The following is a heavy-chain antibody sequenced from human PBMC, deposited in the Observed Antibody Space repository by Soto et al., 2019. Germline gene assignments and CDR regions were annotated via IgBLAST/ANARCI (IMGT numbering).Heavy chain of an antibody. CDR1: GGSFSGYY. CDR2: INHSGST. Sequence: PSETLSLTCAVYGGSFSGYYWSWIRQPPGKGLEWIGEINHSGSTNYNPSLKSRVTISVDTPKNQVSLKLSSVTAADTAVYYCARVSGNYYYGMDVWGQGTTVT. CDR3: ARVSGNYYYGMDV. J-gene: IGHJ6*02. V-gene: IGHV4-34*01. D-gene: IGHD3-10*01.